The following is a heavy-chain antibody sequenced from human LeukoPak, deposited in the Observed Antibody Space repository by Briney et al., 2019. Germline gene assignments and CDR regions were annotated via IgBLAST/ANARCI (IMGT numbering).Heavy chain of an antibody. CDR1: GGSFSGYY. V-gene: IGHV4-34*01. CDR2: INHSGST. J-gene: IGHJ5*02. Sequence: SETLSLTCAVYGGSFSGYYWSWIRQPPGKGLEWIGEINHSGSTNYNPSLKSRVTISVDTSENQFSLKLNSLTAADTAVYYCARFYSSSSRWFDPWCQGTLVTVSS. CDR3: ARFYSSSSRWFDP. D-gene: IGHD6-6*01.